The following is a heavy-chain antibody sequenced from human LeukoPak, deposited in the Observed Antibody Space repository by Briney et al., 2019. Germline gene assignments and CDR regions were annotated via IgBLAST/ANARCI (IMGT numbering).Heavy chain of an antibody. CDR3: ARGGYSGSYRYYFDY. J-gene: IGHJ4*02. CDR2: INPSGGST. CDR1: GYTFTSYY. V-gene: IGHV1-46*01. D-gene: IGHD6-13*01. Sequence: ASVKVSCKASGYTFTSYYMHWVRQAPGQGLEWMGIINPSGGSTSYAQKFQGRVTMTRDMSTSTVYMELSSLRSEDTAVYYCARGGYSGSYRYYFDYWDQGTLVTVSS.